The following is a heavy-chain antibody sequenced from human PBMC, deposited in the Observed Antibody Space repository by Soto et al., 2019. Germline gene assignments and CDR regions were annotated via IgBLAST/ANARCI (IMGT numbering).Heavy chain of an antibody. J-gene: IGHJ6*02. CDR1: GYTFTSYG. V-gene: IGHV1-18*01. Sequence: ASVKVSCKASGYTFTSYGISWVRQAPGQGLEWMGWISAYNGNTNYAQKLQGRVTMTTDTSTSTAYMELRRLRSDDTAVYYCARYKAARSPNCYYGMDVWGQGTTVTVSS. CDR2: ISAYNGNT. CDR3: ARYKAARSPNCYYGMDV. D-gene: IGHD6-6*01.